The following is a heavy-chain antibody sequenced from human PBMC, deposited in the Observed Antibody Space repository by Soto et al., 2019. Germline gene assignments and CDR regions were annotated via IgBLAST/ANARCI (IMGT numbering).Heavy chain of an antibody. D-gene: IGHD4-17*01. CDR1: GFSLSTSGVG. CDR3: GHNVGMVTTVRVPGVFDP. CDR2: IYWDDDK. Sequence: QITLKESGPMLVKPTQTLTLTCTFSGFSLSTSGVGVGWIRQPPGKTLEWLALIYWDDDKRYSPSLRSRLTNTTDTSKNQVVLTMTHMDPVDTATYYCGHNVGMVTTVRVPGVFDPWGQGTLVTVST. J-gene: IGHJ5*02. V-gene: IGHV2-5*02.